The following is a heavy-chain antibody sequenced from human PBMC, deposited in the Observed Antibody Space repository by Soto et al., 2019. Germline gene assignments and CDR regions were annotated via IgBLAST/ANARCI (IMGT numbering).Heavy chain of an antibody. V-gene: IGHV3-7*01. J-gene: IGHJ4*02. Sequence: GGSLRLSCVGSGFSFSSHALHWVRLAPGTGLEWVATIKQDGSDTYYVDSAKGRFTVSRDNSKNTLYLQMNSLRAEDTAVYYCARDRDAQGYGDYWGQGTLVTVSS. CDR2: IKQDGSDT. D-gene: IGHD5-18*01. CDR3: ARDRDAQGYGDY. CDR1: GFSFSSHA.